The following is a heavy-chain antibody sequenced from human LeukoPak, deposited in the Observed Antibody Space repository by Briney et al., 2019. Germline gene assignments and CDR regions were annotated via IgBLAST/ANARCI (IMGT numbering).Heavy chain of an antibody. CDR2: ITSSGSTI. CDR3: ARIGRPAAFDI. D-gene: IGHD6-6*01. J-gene: IGHJ3*02. Sequence: GGSLGLSCAASGFTFSDYYMSWIRQAPGKGLEWVSYITSSGSTIYYADPMKGRFTISRDNAKHSLFLQLDSLRAEDTAVYYCARIGRPAAFDIWGQGTLVIVSS. CDR1: GFTFSDYY. V-gene: IGHV3-11*01.